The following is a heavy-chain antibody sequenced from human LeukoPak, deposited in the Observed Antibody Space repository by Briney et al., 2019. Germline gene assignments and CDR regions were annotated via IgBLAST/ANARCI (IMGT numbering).Heavy chain of an antibody. D-gene: IGHD6-13*01. Sequence: ASVKVSCKASGGTFSSYAIGWVRQAPGQGLEWMGRIIPIFGTANYAQKFQGRVTITTDESTSTAYMELSSLRSEDTAVYYCAREVFIAAADYWYFDLWGRGTLVTVSS. CDR2: IIPIFGTA. CDR1: GGTFSSYA. CDR3: AREVFIAAADYWYFDL. J-gene: IGHJ2*01. V-gene: IGHV1-69*05.